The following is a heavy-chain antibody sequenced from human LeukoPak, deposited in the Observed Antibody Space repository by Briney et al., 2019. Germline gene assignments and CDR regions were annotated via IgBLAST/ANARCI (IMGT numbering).Heavy chain of an antibody. CDR1: GFTFSNYV. CDR2: IWYDGSNK. V-gene: IGHV3-33*01. CDR3: XXXXXXXXXXXXXXXXXXXXXXXXXXXXXQFD. Sequence: PGRSLRLSCAASGFTFSNYVMHWVRQAPGKGLEWVAVIWYDGSNKYYADSVKDRFTISRDNSKNTLYLQMNSLRDEDTAVYYCXXXXXXXXXXXXXXXXXXXXXXXXXXXXXQFD. J-gene: IGHJ3*01.